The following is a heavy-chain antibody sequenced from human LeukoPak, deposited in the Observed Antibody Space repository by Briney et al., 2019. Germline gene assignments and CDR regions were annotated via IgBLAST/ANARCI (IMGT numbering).Heavy chain of an antibody. CDR3: ARSGGGFYSGSYYGSIFDY. V-gene: IGHV3-7*01. J-gene: IGHJ4*02. CDR1: GFTFSSYW. D-gene: IGHD1-26*01. CDR2: IKADGGDK. Sequence: GGSLRLSCAASGFTFSSYWMTWVRQAPGRGLEWVATIKADGGDKYYVDSVKGRFTISRDNAKNSLYLQMNSLRAEDTAVYYCARSGGGFYSGSYYGSIFDYWGQGTLVTVSS.